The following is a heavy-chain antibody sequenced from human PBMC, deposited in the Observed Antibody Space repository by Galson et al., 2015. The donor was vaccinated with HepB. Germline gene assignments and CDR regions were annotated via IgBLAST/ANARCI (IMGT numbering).Heavy chain of an antibody. CDR1: GFTFSSYA. Sequence: SLRLSCAASGFTFSSYAMHWVRQAPGKGLEWVAVISYDGSNKYYADSVKGRFTISRDNSKNTLYLQMNSLRAEDTAVYYCARPTVTTNWYFDLWGRGTLVTVSS. D-gene: IGHD4-17*01. V-gene: IGHV3-30-3*01. J-gene: IGHJ2*01. CDR3: ARPTVTTNWYFDL. CDR2: ISYDGSNK.